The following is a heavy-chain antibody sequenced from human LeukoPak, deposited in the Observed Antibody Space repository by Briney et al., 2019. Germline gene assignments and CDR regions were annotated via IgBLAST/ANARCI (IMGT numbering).Heavy chain of an antibody. D-gene: IGHD3-3*01. CDR2: ISNGGNTI. J-gene: IGHJ4*02. V-gene: IGHV3-48*03. Sequence: GGSLRLSCAASGFTFSTYEMNWVRQAPGKGLEWVSYISNGGNTIYYADSVKGRFTISRDNAKNSLYLQMNILRAEDTAVYYCARGSANLYYFDFWGLGILVTVSS. CDR1: GFTFSTYE. CDR3: ARGSANLYYFDF.